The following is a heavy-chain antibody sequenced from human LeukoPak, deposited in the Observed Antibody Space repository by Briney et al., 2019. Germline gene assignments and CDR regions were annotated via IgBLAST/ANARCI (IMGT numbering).Heavy chain of an antibody. CDR1: GFTFSNYA. D-gene: IGHD4-17*01. CDR2: ISGSAGST. J-gene: IGHJ4*02. V-gene: IGHV3-23*01. Sequence: GGSLRLSCAASGFTFSNYAMSWVRQAPGKGLEWVSTISGSAGSTYYTDSVKGQFTISRDNSKNTLYLQMNSLRAEDTAVYYCARGGDGDLLDYWGQGTLVTVSS. CDR3: ARGGDGDLLDY.